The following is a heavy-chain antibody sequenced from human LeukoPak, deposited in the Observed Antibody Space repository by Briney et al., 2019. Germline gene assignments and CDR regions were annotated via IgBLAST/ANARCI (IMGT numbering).Heavy chain of an antibody. CDR1: GGSITSYY. Sequence: SETLSLTCSVSGGSITSYYWSWIRQPPGKGLEWIGYIYYSGSTSYNPSLKSRVTISVDTSKNQFSLKLSSATAADTAVFYCARCGEKGCFDYWGQGTLVTVSS. CDR3: ARCGEKGCFDY. CDR2: IYYSGST. J-gene: IGHJ4*02. V-gene: IGHV4-59*01. D-gene: IGHD2-21*01.